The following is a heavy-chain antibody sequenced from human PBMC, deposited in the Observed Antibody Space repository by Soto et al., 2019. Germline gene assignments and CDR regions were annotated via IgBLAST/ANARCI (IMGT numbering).Heavy chain of an antibody. J-gene: IGHJ6*02. CDR3: ASYDFWSGYSLYYYYGMDV. CDR2: INAGNGNT. D-gene: IGHD3-3*01. CDR1: GYTFTSYA. V-gene: IGHV1-3*01. Sequence: GASVKVSCKASGYTFTSYAMHWVRQAPGQRLEWMGWINAGNGNTKYSQKFQGRVTITRDTSASTAYMELSSLRSEDTAVYYCASYDFWSGYSLYYYYGMDVWGQGTTVTVS.